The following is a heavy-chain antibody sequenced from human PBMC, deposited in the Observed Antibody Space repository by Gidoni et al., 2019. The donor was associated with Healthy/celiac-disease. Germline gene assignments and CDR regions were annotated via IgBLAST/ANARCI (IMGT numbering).Heavy chain of an antibody. D-gene: IGHD2-2*01. Sequence: QVQLQQSAPGLLKPSGTLSLTCAVSGGSISSSNWWRWVRQPPGMGLGWIGEIYHSGSTNYNSSHKSRVTISVDKSKNQFSLKLSSVTAAETDVYYCARGIGGVAAAAFDIWGHGTMVTVSS. CDR1: GGSISSSNW. V-gene: IGHV4-4*02. J-gene: IGHJ3*02. CDR2: IYHSGST. CDR3: ARGIGGVAAAAFDI.